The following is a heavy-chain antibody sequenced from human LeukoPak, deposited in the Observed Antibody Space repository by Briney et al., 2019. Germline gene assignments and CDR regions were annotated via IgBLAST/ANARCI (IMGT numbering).Heavy chain of an antibody. CDR3: ARGYCGGDCYSGRTDY. Sequence: GASVKVSCKASGYTFTGYYMHWVRQAPGQGLEWMGWMNPYSGGTNYAQKFQGRVTMTRDTSISTAYMELSRLRSDDTAVYYCARGYCGGDCYSGRTDYWGQGTLVTVPS. V-gene: IGHV1-2*02. CDR1: GYTFTGYY. CDR2: MNPYSGGT. D-gene: IGHD2-21*02. J-gene: IGHJ4*02.